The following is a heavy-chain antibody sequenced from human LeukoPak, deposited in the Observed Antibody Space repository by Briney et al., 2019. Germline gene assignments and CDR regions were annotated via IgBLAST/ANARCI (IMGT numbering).Heavy chain of an antibody. CDR2: IYHSGST. CDR3: ARPGNCRGGGGLDY. V-gene: IGHV4-30-2*01. Sequence: SETLSLTCAVSGGSISSGGYSWSWIRQPPGKGLEWIGYIYHSGSTYYNPSLKSRVTISVDRSKNQFSLKLSSVTAADTAVYYRARPGNCRGGGGLDYWAGGPLVTV. D-gene: IGHD2-15*01. J-gene: IGHJ4*02. CDR1: GGSISSGGYS.